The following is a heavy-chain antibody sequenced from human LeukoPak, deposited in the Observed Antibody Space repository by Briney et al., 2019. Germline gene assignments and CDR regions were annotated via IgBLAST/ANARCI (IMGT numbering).Heavy chain of an antibody. D-gene: IGHD6-19*01. CDR3: ARTYSSGWPGGDAFDI. V-gene: IGHV3-7*03. J-gene: IGHJ3*02. Sequence: PGGSLRLSCAASGFTFSSYWMSWVRQAPGKGLEWVANIKQDGSEKYYVDSVKGRFTISRDNAKNSLYLQMNSLRAEDTAVYYCARTYSSGWPGGDAFDIWGQGTMVTVSS. CDR2: IKQDGSEK. CDR1: GFTFSSYW.